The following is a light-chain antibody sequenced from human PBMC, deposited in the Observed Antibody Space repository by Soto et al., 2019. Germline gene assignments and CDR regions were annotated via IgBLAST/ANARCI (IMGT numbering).Light chain of an antibody. J-gene: IGLJ2*01. CDR2: EGS. CDR1: SSDVGKYNL. V-gene: IGLV2-23*01. CDR3: CSYAGTYTFV. Sequence: QSALTQPASVSGSPGQSVTISCTGSSSDVGKYNLVSWYQQHPGKAPKLMIYEGSKRPSGISNRFSGSKSGNMASLTISGLQAEDEGDYYCCSYAGTYTFVFGGGTKLTVL.